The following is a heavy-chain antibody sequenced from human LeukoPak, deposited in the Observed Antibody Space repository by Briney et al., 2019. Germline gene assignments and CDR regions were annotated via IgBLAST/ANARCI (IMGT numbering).Heavy chain of an antibody. D-gene: IGHD2-2*01. CDR1: GFTFDDYA. J-gene: IGHJ4*02. CDR2: ISWNSGSI. Sequence: PGGSLRLSCAASGFTFDDYAMHWVRQAPGKGLEWVSGISWNSGSIGYADSVKGRFTISRDNAKNSLYLQMNSLRAEDMALYYCAKAGSQVVPAANPIFDYWGQGTLVTVSS. V-gene: IGHV3-9*03. CDR3: AKAGSQVVPAANPIFDY.